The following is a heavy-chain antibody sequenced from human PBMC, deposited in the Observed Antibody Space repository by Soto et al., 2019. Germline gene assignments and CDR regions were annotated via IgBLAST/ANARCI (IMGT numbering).Heavy chain of an antibody. CDR3: AKDSEASSGHFDY. Sequence: QVQLVESGGGVVQPGRSLRLSCAASGFTFSSYGMHLVRQAPGKGLEWVAVISYDGSNKYYADSVKGRFTISRDNSKNTLYLQMNSLRAEDTAVYYCAKDSEASSGHFDYWGQGTLVTVSS. D-gene: IGHD3-22*01. CDR2: ISYDGSNK. CDR1: GFTFSSYG. J-gene: IGHJ4*02. V-gene: IGHV3-30*18.